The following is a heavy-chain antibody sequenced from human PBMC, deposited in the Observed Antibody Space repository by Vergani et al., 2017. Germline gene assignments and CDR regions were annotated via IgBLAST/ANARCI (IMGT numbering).Heavy chain of an antibody. Sequence: QLQLQESGSGLVKPSQTLSLTCAVSGGSISSGGYSWSWLRQPPGKGLEWIGYIYHSGSTYYNPSLKRRVTISVDTSKNQFSLKLSSVTAADTAVYYCASCPPSSGWYSFWGQGTLVTVSS. CDR2: IYHSGST. D-gene: IGHD6-19*01. CDR1: GGSISSGGYS. V-gene: IGHV4-30-2*01. CDR3: ASCPPSSGWYSF. J-gene: IGHJ4*02.